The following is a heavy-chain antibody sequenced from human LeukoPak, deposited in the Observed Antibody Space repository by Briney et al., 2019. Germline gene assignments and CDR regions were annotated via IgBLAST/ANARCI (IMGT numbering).Heavy chain of an antibody. CDR1: EFSVGSNY. J-gene: IGHJ4*02. Sequence: GGSLRLSCAASEFSVGSNYMTWVRQAPGKGLEWVSLIYSGGSTYYADSVKGRFTISRDNSKNTLYLQMNSLRAEDTAVYYCAKGGSSSWYDVYYFDYWGQGTLVTVSS. CDR2: IYSGGST. V-gene: IGHV3-53*01. CDR3: AKGGSSSWYDVYYFDY. D-gene: IGHD6-13*01.